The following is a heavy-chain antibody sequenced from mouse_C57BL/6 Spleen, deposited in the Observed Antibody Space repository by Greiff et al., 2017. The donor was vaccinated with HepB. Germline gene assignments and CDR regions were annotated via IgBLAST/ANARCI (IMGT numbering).Heavy chain of an antibody. CDR2: ISYDGSN. CDR3: ARDQLWYFDY. J-gene: IGHJ2*01. D-gene: IGHD4-1*02. Sequence: EVKLMESGPGLVKPSQSLSLTCSVTGYSITSGYYWNWIRQFPGNKLEWMGYISYDGSNNYNPSLKNRISITRDTSKNQFFLKLNSVTTEDTATYYCARDQLWYFDYWGQGTTLTVSS. V-gene: IGHV3-6*01. CDR1: GYSITSGYY.